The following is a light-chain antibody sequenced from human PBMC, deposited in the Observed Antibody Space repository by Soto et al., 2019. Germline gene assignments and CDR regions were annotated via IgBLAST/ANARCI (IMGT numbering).Light chain of an antibody. CDR2: DVS. V-gene: IGLV2-14*01. J-gene: IGLJ1*01. CDR1: SSDVGGYNY. CDR3: SSYTRSSPYV. Sequence: QSALTQPASVSGSPGQSITISCTGTSSDVGGYNYVSWYQQHPGKAPKLMIYDVSNRPSGVSNRFSGSKSGNTASLTISGLQAEDAADYYCSSYTRSSPYVFGTGTKLTVL.